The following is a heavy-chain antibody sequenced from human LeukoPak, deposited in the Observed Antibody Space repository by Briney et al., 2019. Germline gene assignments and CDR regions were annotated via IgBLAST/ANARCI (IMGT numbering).Heavy chain of an antibody. CDR3: ARSRLRGYCSSTSCSYYYMDV. J-gene: IGHJ6*03. V-gene: IGHV1-69*06. D-gene: IGHD2-2*01. CDR1: GGTFSSYA. Sequence: SVKVSCKASGGTFSSYAISWVRQAPGQGLEWMGGIIPIFGTANYAQKFQGRVTITADKSTSTAYMELSSLRSEDTAVYYCARSRLRGYCSSTSCSYYYMDVWGKGTTVTVSS. CDR2: IIPIFGTA.